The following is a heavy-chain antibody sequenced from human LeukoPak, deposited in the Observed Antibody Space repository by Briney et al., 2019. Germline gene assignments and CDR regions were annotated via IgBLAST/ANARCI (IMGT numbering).Heavy chain of an antibody. CDR2: ISWNSGSI. Sequence: PGGSLRLSCAASGFTFDDYAMHWVRQAPGKGLEWVSGISWNSGSIGYADSVKGRFTISRDNAKSSLYLQMNSLRAEDTALYYCAKDSAFDIWGQGTMVTVSS. CDR3: AKDSAFDI. V-gene: IGHV3-9*01. J-gene: IGHJ3*02. CDR1: GFTFDDYA.